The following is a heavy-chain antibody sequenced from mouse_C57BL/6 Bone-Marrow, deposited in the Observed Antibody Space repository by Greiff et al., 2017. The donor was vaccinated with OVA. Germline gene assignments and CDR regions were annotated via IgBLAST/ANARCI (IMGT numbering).Heavy chain of an antibody. CDR3: TREALMTTVVDYFDY. J-gene: IGHJ2*01. Sequence: VHVKQSGTVLARPGASVKMSCKTSGYTFTSYWMHWVKQRPGQGLEWIGAIYPGNSDTSYNQKFKGKAKLTAVTSASTAYMELSSLTNEDSAVYYCTREALMTTVVDYFDYWGQGTTLTVSS. D-gene: IGHD1-1*01. CDR1: GYTFTSYW. CDR2: IYPGNSDT. V-gene: IGHV1-5*01.